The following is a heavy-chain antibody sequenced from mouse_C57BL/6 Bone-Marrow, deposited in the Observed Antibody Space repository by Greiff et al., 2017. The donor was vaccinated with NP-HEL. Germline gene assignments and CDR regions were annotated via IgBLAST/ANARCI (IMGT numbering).Heavy chain of an antibody. V-gene: IGHV1-52*01. J-gene: IGHJ3*01. CDR1: GYTFTSYW. D-gene: IGHD2-2*01. CDR2: IYPSDSEP. Sequence: QVQLQQPGAELVRPGSSVKLSCKASGYTFTSYWMHWVKQRPIQGLEWIGNIYPSDSEPHYNQKFKDKATLTVAKSSSPAYMQLSSLTSEDSAVYYCARGEDYGYDRTWFAYWGQGTLVTVSA. CDR3: ARGEDYGYDRTWFAY.